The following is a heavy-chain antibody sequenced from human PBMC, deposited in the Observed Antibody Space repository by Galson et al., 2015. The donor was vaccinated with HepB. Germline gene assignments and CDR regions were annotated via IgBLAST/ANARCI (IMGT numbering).Heavy chain of an antibody. J-gene: IGHJ6*04. CDR3: ARDHPYDFWSGRLDV. CDR2: IKQDGSEK. V-gene: IGHV3-7*03. CDR1: GFTFTTYS. Sequence: SLRLSCAASGFTFTTYSFSWVRQAPGKGLEWVANIKQDGSEKYYVDSVKGRFSIYRDNDKNSLFLQMNSLRAEDTAVYYCARDHPYDFWSGRLDVWGKGTTVTVSS. D-gene: IGHD3-3*01.